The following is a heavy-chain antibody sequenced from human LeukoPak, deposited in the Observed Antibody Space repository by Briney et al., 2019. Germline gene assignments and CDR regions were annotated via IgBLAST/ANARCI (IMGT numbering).Heavy chain of an antibody. CDR1: GYTFTGYY. D-gene: IGHD5-18*01. CDR2: INPNSGGT. CDR3: ASDGIQLWKGMDV. J-gene: IGHJ6*02. Sequence: GASVKVSCKASGYTFTGYYMHWGRQAPGQGLGWRGWINPNSGGTNYAQKFQGRVTMTRDTSISTAYMELSRLRSDDTAVYYCASDGIQLWKGMDVWGQGTTVTVSS. V-gene: IGHV1-2*02.